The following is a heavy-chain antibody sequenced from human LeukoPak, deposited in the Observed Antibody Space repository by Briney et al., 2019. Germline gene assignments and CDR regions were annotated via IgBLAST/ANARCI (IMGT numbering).Heavy chain of an antibody. Sequence: GGSLRLSCAASGFTFSNYAMSWVRQAPGKGLEWVSGISASGVTSHYRDSVKGRFTVSRDDSKNTLYLQMNSLRAEDTAVYYCAKDGGLWVSAHWGDSWGRGTLVTVSS. J-gene: IGHJ4*02. CDR1: GFTFSNYA. CDR3: AKDGGLWVSAHWGDS. CDR2: ISASGVTS. V-gene: IGHV3-23*01. D-gene: IGHD7-27*01.